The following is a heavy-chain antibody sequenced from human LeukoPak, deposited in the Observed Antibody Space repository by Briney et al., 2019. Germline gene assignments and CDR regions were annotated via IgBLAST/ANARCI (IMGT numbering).Heavy chain of an antibody. Sequence: GGSLRLSCAASGFTFSSYWMSWVRQAPGKGLEWVANIKQDGSEKYYVDSVKGRFTISRDNAKNSLYLQMNSLRAEDTAVYYCARDRYYGPGSPFDYWGQGTLVTVSS. CDR3: ARDRYYGPGSPFDY. J-gene: IGHJ4*02. D-gene: IGHD3-10*01. CDR2: IKQDGSEK. CDR1: GFTFSSYW. V-gene: IGHV3-7*01.